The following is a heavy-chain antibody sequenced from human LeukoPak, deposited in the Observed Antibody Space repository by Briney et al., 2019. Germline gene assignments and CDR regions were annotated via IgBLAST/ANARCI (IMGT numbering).Heavy chain of an antibody. D-gene: IGHD1-1*01. V-gene: IGHV1-46*01. CDR1: GYTFTSYH. CDR2: INPSGGTT. CDR3: ARALGSLDDH. J-gene: IGHJ4*02. Sequence: EASVKASCKASGYTFTSYHVHWVRQAPGQGLEWMGVINPSGGTTIYEQKFQGRVTMTTDTSTSTVYMDLSSLRSEDTAVYHSARALGSLDDHWGQGTLVTVSS.